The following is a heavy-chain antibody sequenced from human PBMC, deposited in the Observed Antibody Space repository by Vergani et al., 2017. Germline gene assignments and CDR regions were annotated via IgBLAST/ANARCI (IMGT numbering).Heavy chain of an antibody. Sequence: QVQLQQWGAGLLKPSETLSLTCTVSGGSISSNTYYWGWIRQPPGKGLEWIGSIYTSGSTNYNPSLKSRVTMSVDTSKNQFSLKLSSVTAADTAVYYCARHPRIAAAGPYYFDYWGQGTLVTVSS. CDR2: IYTSGST. CDR1: GGSISSNTYY. J-gene: IGHJ4*02. V-gene: IGHV4-39*07. D-gene: IGHD6-13*01. CDR3: ARHPRIAAAGPYYFDY.